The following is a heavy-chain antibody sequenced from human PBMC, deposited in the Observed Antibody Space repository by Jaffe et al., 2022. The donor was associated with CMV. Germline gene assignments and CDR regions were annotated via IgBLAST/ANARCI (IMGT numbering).Heavy chain of an antibody. D-gene: IGHD2-15*01. CDR1: GFTFSSYA. CDR2: ISGSGGST. V-gene: IGHV3-23*04. Sequence: EVQLVESGGGLVQPGGSLRLSCAASGFTFSSYAMSWVRQAPGKGLEWVSAISGSGGSTYYADSVKGRFTISRDNSKNTLYLQMNSLRAEDTAVYYCAKVSGGEDIVVVVAATEYYFDYWGQGTLVTVSS. CDR3: AKVSGGEDIVVVVAATEYYFDY. J-gene: IGHJ4*02.